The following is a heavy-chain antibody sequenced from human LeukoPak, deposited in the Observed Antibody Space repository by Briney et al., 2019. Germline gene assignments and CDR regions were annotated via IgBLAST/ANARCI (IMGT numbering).Heavy chain of an antibody. CDR1: GFTFSSYA. CDR3: ARWKYSNYIYYFDY. Sequence: GGSLRLSCAASGFTFSSYAMSWVRQAPGKGLEWVSGISGSGGSTYYADSVKGRFTFSRDNSKNTLYLQMNSLGAEDTAVYYCARWKYSNYIYYFDYWGQGTLVTVSS. CDR2: ISGSGGST. V-gene: IGHV3-23*01. D-gene: IGHD4-11*01. J-gene: IGHJ4*02.